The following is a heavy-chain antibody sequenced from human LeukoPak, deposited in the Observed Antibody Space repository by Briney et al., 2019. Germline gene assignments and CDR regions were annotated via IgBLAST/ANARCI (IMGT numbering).Heavy chain of an antibody. CDR1: GFTFSNYW. V-gene: IGHV3-7*01. Sequence: GGSLRLSCAASGFTFSNYWMTWVRQAPGKGLEWVANIKQDGSDKYYVDSVKDRFTISRDNAKNSLYLQMNSLRAEDTAVYYCAKAVLEWLPGVDYWGQGTLVTVSS. CDR2: IKQDGSDK. D-gene: IGHD3-3*01. CDR3: AKAVLEWLPGVDY. J-gene: IGHJ4*02.